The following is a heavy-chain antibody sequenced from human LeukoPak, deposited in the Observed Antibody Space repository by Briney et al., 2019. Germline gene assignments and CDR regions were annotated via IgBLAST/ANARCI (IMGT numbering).Heavy chain of an antibody. J-gene: IGHJ3*02. Sequence: PSETLSLTCTVSGGSISSYYWSWIRQPAGKGLEWIGRIYTSGSTNYNPSLKSRVTMSVDTSKNQFSLKLSSVTAADAAVYYCAVTMVRGVIIESAFDIWGQGTMVTVSS. CDR3: AVTMVRGVIIESAFDI. CDR1: GGSISSYY. CDR2: IYTSGST. V-gene: IGHV4-4*07. D-gene: IGHD3-10*01.